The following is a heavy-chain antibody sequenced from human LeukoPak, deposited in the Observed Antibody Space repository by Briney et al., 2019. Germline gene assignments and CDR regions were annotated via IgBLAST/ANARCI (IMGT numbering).Heavy chain of an antibody. CDR3: ARAPKAVAGTCWFDP. CDR1: GGTFSCYA. Sequence: SVKVSCKASGGTFSCYAISWVRQAPGQGLEWMGGIIPIFGTANYAQKFQGRVTITADESTSTAYMELSSLRSEDTAVYYCARAPKAVAGTCWFDPWGQGTLVTVSS. J-gene: IGHJ5*02. V-gene: IGHV1-69*01. CDR2: IIPIFGTA. D-gene: IGHD6-19*01.